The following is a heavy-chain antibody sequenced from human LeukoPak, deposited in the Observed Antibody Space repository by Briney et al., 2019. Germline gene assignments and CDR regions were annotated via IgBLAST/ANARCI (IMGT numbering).Heavy chain of an antibody. D-gene: IGHD2-2*01. CDR2: INPNSGGT. J-gene: IGHJ6*03. Sequence: ASVTVSFKASGYTFTGYYMHWVRQAPGQGLEWMGCINPNSGGTNYAQKFQGRVTMTRDTSISTAYMELSRLRSDDTAVYYCARDIIGSSPKSYYYYYMDVWGKGTTVTISS. CDR3: ARDIIGSSPKSYYYYYMDV. CDR1: GYTFTGYY. V-gene: IGHV1-2*02.